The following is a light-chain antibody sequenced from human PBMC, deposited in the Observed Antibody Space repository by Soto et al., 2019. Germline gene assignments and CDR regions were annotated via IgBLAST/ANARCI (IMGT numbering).Light chain of an antibody. Sequence: EIVLTQSPATLSLSPGERATLSCRASQGISSYLVWYQQKPGQAPRLLIYDASNRATGIPARFSGSGSGTDFTLTISSLEPDDFAVYYCQQRSNWPGTFGHGTKVEVK. CDR1: QGISSY. CDR2: DAS. V-gene: IGKV3-11*01. J-gene: IGKJ1*01. CDR3: QQRSNWPGT.